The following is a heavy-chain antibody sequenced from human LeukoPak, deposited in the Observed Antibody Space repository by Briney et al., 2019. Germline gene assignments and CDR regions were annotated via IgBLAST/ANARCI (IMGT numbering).Heavy chain of an antibody. CDR3: ARRIRYFDWLPVTYMDV. CDR2: INHSGST. V-gene: IGHV4-34*01. Sequence: KSSETLSLTCAVYGGSFSGYYWSWIRQPPGKGLEWIGEINHSGSTNYNPSLKSRVTISVDTSKNQFSLKLSSVTAADTAVYYCARRIRYFDWLPVTYMDVWGKGTTVTISS. D-gene: IGHD3-9*01. CDR1: GGSFSGYY. J-gene: IGHJ6*03.